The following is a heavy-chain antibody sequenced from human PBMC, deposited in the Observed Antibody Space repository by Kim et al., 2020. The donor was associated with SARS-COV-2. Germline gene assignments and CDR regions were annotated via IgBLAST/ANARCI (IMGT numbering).Heavy chain of an antibody. CDR2: ISAYNGNT. V-gene: IGHV1-18*01. CDR3: ARDPSRLIFGVNIHVDY. D-gene: IGHD3-3*01. CDR1: GYTFTSYG. J-gene: IGHJ4*02. Sequence: ASVKVSCKASGYTFTSYGFTWVRQAPGQGLEWMGWISAYNGNTNYAQKFQGRVTMTTDTSTSTAYMELRSLRSDDTAVYYCARDPSRLIFGVNIHVDYWGQETLVTVSS.